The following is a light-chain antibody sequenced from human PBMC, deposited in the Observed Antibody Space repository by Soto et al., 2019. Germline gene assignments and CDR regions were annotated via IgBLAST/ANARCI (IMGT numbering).Light chain of an antibody. CDR2: EVT. Sequence: QSVLTQPASLSGSPGQSITISCTGTSSDIGAYDYVSWFQQHPGKAPKLMIYEVTNRPSGVSDRFSGSKSGSTASLTISGLQAEDEADYHCTSYTSNTALVFGTGTKVTVL. CDR3: TSYTSNTALV. V-gene: IGLV2-14*01. CDR1: SSDIGAYDY. J-gene: IGLJ1*01.